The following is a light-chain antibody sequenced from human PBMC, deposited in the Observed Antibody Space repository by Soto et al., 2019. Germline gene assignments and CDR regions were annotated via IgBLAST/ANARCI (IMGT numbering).Light chain of an antibody. Sequence: EIVLTQSPGTLSLSPGGRATLSCRASQSVSSSFLAWYQHKPGQAPRLLIYGASNRATGIPDRFSGSGSETDFTLTISRLEPEGFAVYYCQQYVSLITFGQGTRLEIK. CDR1: QSVSSSF. CDR3: QQYVSLIT. V-gene: IGKV3-20*01. J-gene: IGKJ5*01. CDR2: GAS.